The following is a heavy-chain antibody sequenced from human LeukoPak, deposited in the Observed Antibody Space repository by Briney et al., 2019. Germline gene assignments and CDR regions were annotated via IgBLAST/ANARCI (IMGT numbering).Heavy chain of an antibody. CDR1: GFTFSSYT. CDR3: AKGRTGYIPDS. J-gene: IGHJ4*02. Sequence: PGGSLRLSCAASGFTFSSYTMAWVRQAPGKGLEWVSVISGNGGTTYYAESVKGRFTIPRDNSKNTLYLQMNSLRVEDTAVYFCAKGRTGYIPDSWGQGTLVTVSS. CDR2: ISGNGGTT. D-gene: IGHD6-13*01. V-gene: IGHV3-23*01.